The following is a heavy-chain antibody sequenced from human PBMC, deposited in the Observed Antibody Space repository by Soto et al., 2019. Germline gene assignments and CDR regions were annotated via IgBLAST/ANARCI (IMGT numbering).Heavy chain of an antibody. CDR2: ITYDGSNQ. D-gene: IGHD1-26*01. V-gene: IGHV3-30-3*01. Sequence: XGSLRLSCAASGCIFSSYTMHWVRQAPGKGLEWVGVITYDGSNQYYADSVKGRFTISRDNSRNMLFLQMNSLRPDDTAVYYCARDPSGSYPEFDYWGQGTLVTVSS. CDR3: ARDPSGSYPEFDY. J-gene: IGHJ4*02. CDR1: GCIFSSYT.